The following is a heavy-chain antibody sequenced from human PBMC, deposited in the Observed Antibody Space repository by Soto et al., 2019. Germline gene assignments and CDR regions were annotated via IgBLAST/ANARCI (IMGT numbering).Heavy chain of an antibody. CDR1: GGTFYTYT. Sequence: VASVKVSCKASGGTFYTYTFSWVRQAPGQGLEWMGSITPIYPTTDYAEKFQGRLTVTADGSTSTAYMELSSLTSDDTAVYYCARIPRYSFPTSDDLDSWGQGTLVTVSS. V-gene: IGHV1-69*13. D-gene: IGHD5-18*01. CDR2: ITPIYPTT. J-gene: IGHJ4*02. CDR3: ARIPRYSFPTSDDLDS.